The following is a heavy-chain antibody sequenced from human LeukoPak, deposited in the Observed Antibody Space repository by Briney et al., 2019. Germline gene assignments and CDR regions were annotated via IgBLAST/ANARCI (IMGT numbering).Heavy chain of an antibody. CDR3: ARAPAAFFDY. J-gene: IGHJ4*02. D-gene: IGHD2-2*01. Sequence: GGSLRLSRAASGFTFSSYLMHWVRQAPGKGLVWVSRINTDGSSTSYADSVKGRFTISRDNAKNTLYLQMNSLRAEDTAVYYCARAPAAFFDYWGQGTLVTVSS. CDR2: INTDGSST. V-gene: IGHV3-74*01. CDR1: GFTFSSYL.